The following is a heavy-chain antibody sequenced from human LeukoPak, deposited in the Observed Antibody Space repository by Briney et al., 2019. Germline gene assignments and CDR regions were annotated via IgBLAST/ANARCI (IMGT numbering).Heavy chain of an antibody. CDR3: ARVTGYMIEDYFDY. J-gene: IGHJ4*02. CDR2: IYYSGST. V-gene: IGHV4-59*01. CDR1: GNSFGDYY. Sequence: PSETLSLTCTVSGNSFGDYYWSWIRQPPGKGPEWIGYIYYSGSTNYNPSLKSRVTISVDTSKNQFSLKLRSVTAADTAVYYCARVTGYMIEDYFDYWGQGILVTVSS. D-gene: IGHD3-9*01.